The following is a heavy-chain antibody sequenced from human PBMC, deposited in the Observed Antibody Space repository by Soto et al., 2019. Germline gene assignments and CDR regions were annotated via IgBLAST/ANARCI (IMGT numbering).Heavy chain of an antibody. CDR2: IYHSGST. CDR3: ARGHSSGWTGWFDP. D-gene: IGHD6-19*01. Sequence: SETLSLTCAVSGGSISRSSSYYWSWIRQPPGKGLEWIGYIYHSGSTYDNPSLKSRVTMSLDTSKNQFSLTLNSVTAADTAVYYCARGHSSGWTGWFDPWGQGTLVTVSS. J-gene: IGHJ5*02. V-gene: IGHV4-31*11. CDR1: GGSISRSSSYY.